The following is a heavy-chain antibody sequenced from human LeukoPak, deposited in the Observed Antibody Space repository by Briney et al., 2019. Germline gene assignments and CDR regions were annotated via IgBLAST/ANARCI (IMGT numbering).Heavy chain of an antibody. CDR1: GYTFSSYD. V-gene: IGHV1-8*01. D-gene: IGHD4-17*01. Sequence: ASVKVSCKASGYTFSSYDINWVRQAPGQGLEWMGWMNPKSGYSGSAQKFQGRVTMTRTTSITTAYMELSSLRSEDTAVYYCARTDGDLDYWGQGTLVTVSS. CDR3: ARTDGDLDY. J-gene: IGHJ4*02. CDR2: MNPKSGYS.